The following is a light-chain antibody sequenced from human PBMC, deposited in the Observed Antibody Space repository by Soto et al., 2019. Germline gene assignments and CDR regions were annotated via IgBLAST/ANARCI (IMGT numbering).Light chain of an antibody. Sequence: QSALTQPPSASGSPGQSVTISCTGTSSDVGGYNYVSWYQQHPGKAPKLMIYEVSKRPSGVPDRFSGSKSGNTASLTVSGLQAEDEADYYCRSYAGSNGYVFGTGTKVTVL. CDR1: SSDVGGYNY. V-gene: IGLV2-8*01. CDR3: RSYAGSNGYV. J-gene: IGLJ1*01. CDR2: EVS.